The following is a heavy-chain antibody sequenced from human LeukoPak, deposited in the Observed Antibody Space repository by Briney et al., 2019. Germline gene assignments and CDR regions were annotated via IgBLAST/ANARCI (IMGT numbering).Heavy chain of an antibody. J-gene: IGHJ5*02. CDR3: ARELGGGTTREDWFDP. D-gene: IGHD1-1*01. Sequence: GASVKVSCKASGYTFTDYHMHWVRQAPGQGLEWMGWINPDSGGTNYAQNFQGRVTMTRDTSISTAYVELYSLRSDDTAVYYCARELGGGTTREDWFDPWGQGTLVTVSS. CDR1: GYTFTDYH. V-gene: IGHV1-2*02. CDR2: INPDSGGT.